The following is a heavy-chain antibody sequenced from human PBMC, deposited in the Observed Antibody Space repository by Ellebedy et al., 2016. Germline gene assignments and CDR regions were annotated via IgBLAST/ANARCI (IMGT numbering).Heavy chain of an antibody. J-gene: IGHJ4*02. CDR1: GYTFTSYG. Sequence: ASVKVSCKASGYTFTSYGISWVRQAPGQGLEWMGWISGYNGNTNDAQKFQGRVTLTTDTSTSTAYMELRSLRSDDTAVYYCARDLGKWELGGDYWGQGTLVTVSS. D-gene: IGHD1-26*01. CDR3: ARDLGKWELGGDY. CDR2: ISGYNGNT. V-gene: IGHV1-18*01.